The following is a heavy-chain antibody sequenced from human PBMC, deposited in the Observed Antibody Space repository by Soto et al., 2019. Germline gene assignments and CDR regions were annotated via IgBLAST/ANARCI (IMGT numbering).Heavy chain of an antibody. Sequence: GGSLRLSCAASGFTFSNAWINWVRQAPGKGLEWVGRIKSKTDGGTTDFAAPVKGRFAISRDDSKNTLYLQMNSLKTEDTAVYYCTTSPDTGFGYYYYGMDGWGQGTTVTVSS. CDR1: GFTFSNAW. J-gene: IGHJ6*02. D-gene: IGHD3-10*01. CDR3: TTSPDTGFGYYYYGMDG. CDR2: IKSKTDGGTT. V-gene: IGHV3-15*07.